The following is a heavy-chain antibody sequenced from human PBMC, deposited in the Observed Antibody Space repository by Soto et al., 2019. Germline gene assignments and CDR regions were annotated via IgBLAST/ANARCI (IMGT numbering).Heavy chain of an antibody. Sequence: GGSLRLSCAASGFTFSSYAMSWVRQAPGKGLEWVSAISGSGGSTYYADSVKGRFTISRDNSKNTLYLQMNSLRAEDTAVYYCAKDSTGDFWRGYYFDYWGQGTLVTVSS. J-gene: IGHJ4*02. CDR3: AKDSTGDFWRGYYFDY. D-gene: IGHD3-3*01. CDR1: GFTFSSYA. V-gene: IGHV3-23*01. CDR2: ISGSGGST.